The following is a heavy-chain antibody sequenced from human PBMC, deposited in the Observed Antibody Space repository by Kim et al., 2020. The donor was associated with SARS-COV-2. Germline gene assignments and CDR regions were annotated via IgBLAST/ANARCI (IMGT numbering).Heavy chain of an antibody. D-gene: IGHD3-10*01. V-gene: IGHV4-31*03. CDR3: ARDSLLWFGEAPRGYYGMDV. J-gene: IGHJ6*02. Sequence: SETLSLTCTVSGGSISSGGYYWSWIRQPPGKGLEWIGYIYYSGSTYYNPSLKSRVTISVDTSKNQFSLKLSSVTAADTAVYYCARDSLLWFGEAPRGYYGMDVWGQGTTVTVSS. CDR2: IYYSGST. CDR1: GGSISSGGYY.